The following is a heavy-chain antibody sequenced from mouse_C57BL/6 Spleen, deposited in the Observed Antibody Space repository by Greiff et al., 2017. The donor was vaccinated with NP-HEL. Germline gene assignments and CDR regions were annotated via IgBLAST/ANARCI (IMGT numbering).Heavy chain of an antibody. D-gene: IGHD2-3*01. CDR3: ARDGYYDGDY. CDR2: INPSTGGT. V-gene: IGHV1-42*01. Sequence: EVKLQESGPELVKPGASVKISCKASGYSFTGYYMNWVKQSPEKSLEWIGEINPSTGGTTYNQKFKAKATLTVDKSSSTAYMQLKSLTSEDSAVYYCARDGYYDGDYWGQGTSVTVSS. J-gene: IGHJ4*01. CDR1: GYSFTGYY.